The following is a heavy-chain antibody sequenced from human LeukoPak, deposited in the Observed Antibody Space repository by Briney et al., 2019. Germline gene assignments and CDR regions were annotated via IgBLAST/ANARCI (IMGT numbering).Heavy chain of an antibody. J-gene: IGHJ6*04. CDR3: ARGLRYCSGGSCSSMDV. Sequence: ASVKVSCKASGYTFTSYGISWVRQAPGQGLEWMGWISAYNGNTNYAQKLQGRVTMTTDTSTSTAYMELRSLRSDDTAVHYCARGLRYCSGGSCSSMDVWGKGTTVTVSS. V-gene: IGHV1-18*01. CDR1: GYTFTSYG. CDR2: ISAYNGNT. D-gene: IGHD2-15*01.